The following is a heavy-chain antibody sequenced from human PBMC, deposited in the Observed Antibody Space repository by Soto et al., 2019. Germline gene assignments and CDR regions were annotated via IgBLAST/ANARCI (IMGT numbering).Heavy chain of an antibody. CDR2: IIPIFGTA. Sequence: GASVKVSCKASGGTFSSYAISWVRQAPGQGLEWMGGIIPIFGTANYAQKFQGRVTITADESTSTAYMELSSLRSEDTAVYYCARGPPLMTTVKIKYYYYYGMDVWGQGTTVTVSS. CDR3: ARGPPLMTTVKIKYYYYYGMDV. V-gene: IGHV1-69*13. CDR1: GGTFSSYA. J-gene: IGHJ6*02. D-gene: IGHD4-17*01.